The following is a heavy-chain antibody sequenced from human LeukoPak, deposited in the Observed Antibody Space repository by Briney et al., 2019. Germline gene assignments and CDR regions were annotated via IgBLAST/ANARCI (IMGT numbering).Heavy chain of an antibody. CDR1: GFTFDDYA. J-gene: IGHJ6*03. V-gene: IGHV3-9*01. CDR2: ISWNSGSI. Sequence: GGSLRLSCAASGFTFDDYAMHWVRQAPGKGLEWVSGISWNSGSIGYADSVKGRFTISRDNAKNTMYLQMNSLTVEDTAVYYCAKEVEGYQLLSRKYYYYYMDVWGKGTTVTISS. CDR3: AKEVEGYQLLSRKYYYYYMDV. D-gene: IGHD2/OR15-2a*01.